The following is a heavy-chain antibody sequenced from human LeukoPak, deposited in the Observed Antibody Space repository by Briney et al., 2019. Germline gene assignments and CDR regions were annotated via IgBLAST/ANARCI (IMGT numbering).Heavy chain of an antibody. V-gene: IGHV4-59*01. CDR1: GGSISSYY. CDR2: IYYSGST. CDR3: ARDRWGSGSYYAPFDY. D-gene: IGHD3-10*01. Sequence: SETLSLTCTVSGGSISSYYWSWIRQPPGKGLEWIGYIYYSGSTNCNPSLKSRVTISVDTSKNQFSLKLSSVTAADTAVYYWARDRWGSGSYYAPFDYWGQGTLVTVSS. J-gene: IGHJ4*02.